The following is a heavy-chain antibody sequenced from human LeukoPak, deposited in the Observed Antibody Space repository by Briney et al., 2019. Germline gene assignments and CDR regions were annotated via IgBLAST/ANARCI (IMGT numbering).Heavy chain of an antibody. Sequence: PGGSLRLSCAASGFTFSSYAMSWVRQAPGKGLEWVSAISGSGGSTYYADSVKGRFTISRDNSKNTLYLQMNSLRAEDTAVYYCAKSQGPYCSSTSCYTDYWGQGTLVTVSS. CDR3: AKSQGPYCSSTSCYTDY. D-gene: IGHD2-2*02. J-gene: IGHJ4*02. CDR2: ISGSGGST. V-gene: IGHV3-23*01. CDR1: GFTFSSYA.